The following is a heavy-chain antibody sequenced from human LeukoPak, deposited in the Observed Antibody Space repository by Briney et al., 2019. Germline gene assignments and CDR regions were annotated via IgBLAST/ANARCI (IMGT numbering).Heavy chain of an antibody. CDR2: IDPSDSYS. D-gene: IGHD3-22*01. CDR1: GYSFTNYE. CDR3: ARQLDYYDKRDY. Sequence: GESLKISCKGSGYSFTNYEISWVRQMPGKGLEWMGRIDPSDSYSNYGPSFQGHVTISADRSISTAYLQWRSLKASDTAMYYCARQLDYYDKRDYWGQGTLVTVAS. V-gene: IGHV5-10-1*01. J-gene: IGHJ4*02.